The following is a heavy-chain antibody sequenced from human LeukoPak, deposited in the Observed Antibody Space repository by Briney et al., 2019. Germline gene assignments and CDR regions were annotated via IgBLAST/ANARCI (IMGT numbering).Heavy chain of an antibody. J-gene: IGHJ5*02. CDR3: ASRWESWFDP. CDR2: INHSGST. CDR1: GGSFSGYY. Sequence: SETLSLTCAVYGGSFSGYYWSWIRQPPGKGLEWIGEINHSGSTNYNPSLKSRVTISVDTSKNQFSLKLSSVTAADTAVYYCASRWESWFDPWGQGTLVTVSS. D-gene: IGHD1-26*01. V-gene: IGHV4-34*01.